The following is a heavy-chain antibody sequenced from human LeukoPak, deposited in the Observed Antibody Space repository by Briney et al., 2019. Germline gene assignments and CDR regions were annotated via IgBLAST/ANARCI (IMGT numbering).Heavy chain of an antibody. Sequence: GGSLRLSCVASGFTFSAHAMSWVHQPPGKGLEWVSAISGSNGRTHYADSLRGRFSISRDNSKNTLYLQMNSLRADDTAVYYCAKDVLHDGSVYYANYLDSWGQGTLVTVSS. J-gene: IGHJ5*01. CDR3: AKDVLHDGSVYYANYLDS. V-gene: IGHV3-23*01. CDR1: GFTFSAHA. CDR2: ISGSNGRT. D-gene: IGHD3-22*01.